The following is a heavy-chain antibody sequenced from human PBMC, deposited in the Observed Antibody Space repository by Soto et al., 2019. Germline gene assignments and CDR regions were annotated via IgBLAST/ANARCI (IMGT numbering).Heavy chain of an antibody. V-gene: IGHV1-46*02. CDR1: GYTFNRYY. D-gene: IGHD3-3*01. J-gene: IGHJ6*02. Sequence: ASVKVSCKASGYTFNRYYMHWVRQAPGQGLEWMGMINPSGTITSYAQKFQGRVTMTRDTSTSTLHMELSSLRSEDTAVYYCTRGSFLEWSCMDVWGQGTKVTVS. CDR3: TRGSFLEWSCMDV. CDR2: INPSGTIT.